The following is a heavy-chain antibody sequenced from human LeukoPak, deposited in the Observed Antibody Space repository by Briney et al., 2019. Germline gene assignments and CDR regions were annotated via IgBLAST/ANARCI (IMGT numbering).Heavy chain of an antibody. V-gene: IGHV1-24*01. CDR1: GYTFTSYA. CDR2: FDPEDGET. J-gene: IGHJ3*02. CDR3: ATSCSSTSCYDAFDI. D-gene: IGHD2-2*01. Sequence: ASVKVSCKASGYTFTSYAMNWVRQAPGQGLEWMGGFDPEDGETIYAQKFQGRVTMTEDTSTDTAYMELSSLRSEDTAVYYCATSCSSTSCYDAFDIWGQGTMVTVSS.